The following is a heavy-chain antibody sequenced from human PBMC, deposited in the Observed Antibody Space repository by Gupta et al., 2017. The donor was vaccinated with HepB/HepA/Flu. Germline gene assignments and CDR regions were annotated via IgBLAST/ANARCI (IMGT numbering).Heavy chain of an antibody. V-gene: IGHV3-7*03. Sequence: EVQLVESGGGLVQPGGSLRLSCATSGFSFNNFWMNWVRQTPGKGLEWLVNISQDGSEKYYVASVKGRFTISRDNAKNSLYLQMSSLTVEDTGIYYCVRDNPSGYSFGPWGQGTQVTVSS. D-gene: IGHD5-18*01. J-gene: IGHJ5*02. CDR1: GFSFNNFW. CDR3: VRDNPSGYSFGP. CDR2: ISQDGSEK.